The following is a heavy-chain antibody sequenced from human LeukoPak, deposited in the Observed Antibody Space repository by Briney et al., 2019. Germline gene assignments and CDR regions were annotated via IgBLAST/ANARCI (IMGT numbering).Heavy chain of an antibody. D-gene: IGHD6-13*01. V-gene: IGHV3-30*18. CDR1: GFTFSSYG. CDR2: ISYDGSNK. CDR3: AKTTVYSSSWYYFDY. Sequence: GGSLRLSCAAPGFTFSSYGMHWVRQAPGKGLEWVAVISYDGSNKYYADSVKGRFTISRDNSKNTLYLQMNSLRAEDTAVYYCAKTTVYSSSWYYFDYWGQGTLVTVSS. J-gene: IGHJ4*02.